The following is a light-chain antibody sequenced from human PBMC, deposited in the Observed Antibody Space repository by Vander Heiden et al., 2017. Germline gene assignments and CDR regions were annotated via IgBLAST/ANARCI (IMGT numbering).Light chain of an antibody. J-gene: IGLJ2*01. Sequence: QSVLTQPLSASGTPGQRVTTACSGGSSNIGSNYIYWYHQLPGTAPKILIYRNNQRPSGVPDRFSGSKSGISASLAISGLRSEDEADYYCATWDDSLSGVVFGGGTKLTVL. CDR3: ATWDDSLSGVV. V-gene: IGLV1-47*01. CDR2: RNN. CDR1: SSNIGSNY.